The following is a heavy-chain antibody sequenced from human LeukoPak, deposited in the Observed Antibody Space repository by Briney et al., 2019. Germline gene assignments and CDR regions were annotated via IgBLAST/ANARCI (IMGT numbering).Heavy chain of an antibody. V-gene: IGHV3-21*01. CDR2: ISSSSSYI. D-gene: IGHD4-17*01. J-gene: IGHJ4*02. Sequence: GGSLRLSCAASGFTFSSYSMNWVRQAPGKGLEWVSSISSSSSYIYYADSVKGRFTISRDNAKNSLYLQMNSLRAEDTAVYYCASQSPSPYGDYPFDYWGQGTLVTVSS. CDR1: GFTFSSYS. CDR3: ASQSPSPYGDYPFDY.